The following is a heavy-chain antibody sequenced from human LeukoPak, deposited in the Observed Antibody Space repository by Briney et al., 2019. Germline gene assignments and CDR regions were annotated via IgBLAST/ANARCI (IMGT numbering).Heavy chain of an antibody. D-gene: IGHD3-22*01. CDR3: ATYDSSGYNYLEH. V-gene: IGHV4-59*01. J-gene: IGHJ1*01. CDR2: IYYSGST. Sequence: PSETLSLTCTVSGGSISSSYWSWIRQPPGKGLECIGYIYYSGSTNYNPSLKSRVIISVDTSKNQFSLNLSSVTAADTAIYYCATYDSSGYNYLEHWGQGTLVTVSS. CDR1: GGSISSSY.